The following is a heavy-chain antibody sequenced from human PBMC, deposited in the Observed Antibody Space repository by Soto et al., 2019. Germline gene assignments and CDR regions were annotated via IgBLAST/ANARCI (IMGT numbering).Heavy chain of an antibody. J-gene: IGHJ4*02. CDR3: ARSYSGYDSVGY. CDR1: GFTFSSYG. V-gene: IGHV3-33*01. D-gene: IGHD5-12*01. Sequence: GGSLRLSCAASGFTFSSYGMHWVRQAPGKGLEWVAIIWYDGSNTYYADSVKGRFTISRDNSKNTLFLQMNSLRAEDTAVYYCARSYSGYDSVGYWGQGTLVTVSS. CDR2: IWYDGSNT.